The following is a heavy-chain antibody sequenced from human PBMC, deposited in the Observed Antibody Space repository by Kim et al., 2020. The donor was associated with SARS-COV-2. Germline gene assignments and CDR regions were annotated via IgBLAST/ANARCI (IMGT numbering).Heavy chain of an antibody. V-gene: IGHV4-39*01. CDR3: ARHGTWGRPDTMVRGVTRFDY. CDR1: GGSISSSSYY. J-gene: IGHJ4*02. CDR2: IYYSGST. D-gene: IGHD3-10*01. Sequence: SETLSLTCTVSGGSISSSSYYWGWIRQPPGKGLEWIGSIYYSGSTYYNPSLKSRVTISVDTSKNQFSLKLSSVTAADTAVYYCARHGTWGRPDTMVRGVTRFDYWGQGTLVTVSS.